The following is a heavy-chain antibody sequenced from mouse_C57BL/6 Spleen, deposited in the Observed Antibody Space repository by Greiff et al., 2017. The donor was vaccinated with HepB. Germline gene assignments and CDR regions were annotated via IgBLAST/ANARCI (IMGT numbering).Heavy chain of an antibody. Sequence: EVHLVESGGGLVQPGGSMKLSCAASGFTFSDAWMDWVRQSPEKGLEWVAEIRNKANNHATYYAESVKGRFTISRDDSKSSVYLQMNSLRAEDTGIYYCTSLYGNYGSFFDYWGQGTTLTVSS. CDR1: GFTFSDAW. J-gene: IGHJ2*01. D-gene: IGHD2-1*01. CDR3: TSLYGNYGSFFDY. V-gene: IGHV6-6*01. CDR2: IRNKANNHAT.